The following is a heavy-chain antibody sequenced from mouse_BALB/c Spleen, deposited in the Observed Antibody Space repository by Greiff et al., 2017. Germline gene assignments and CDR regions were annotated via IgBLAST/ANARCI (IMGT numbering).Heavy chain of an antibody. D-gene: IGHD2-14*01. V-gene: IGHV1-67*01. Sequence: LVESGPELVRPGVSVKISCKGSGYTFTDYAMHWVKQSHAKSLEWIGVISTYYGNTNYNQKFKGKATMTVDKSSSTAYMELARLTSEDSAIYYCAREVRQGDYYAMDYWGQGTSVTVSS. CDR3: AREVRQGDYYAMDY. J-gene: IGHJ4*01. CDR2: ISTYYGNT. CDR1: GYTFTDYA.